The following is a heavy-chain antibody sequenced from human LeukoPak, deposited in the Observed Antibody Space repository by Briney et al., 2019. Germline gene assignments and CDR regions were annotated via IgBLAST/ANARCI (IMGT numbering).Heavy chain of an antibody. CDR2: IIPIFGTA. D-gene: IGHD3-22*01. CDR3: ARSPYYDSSGYYGSPDWYFDL. Sequence: SVTVSCKASGGTFSSYAISWVRQAPGQGLEWMGGIIPIFGTANYAQKLQGRVTITADESTSTAYMELSSLRSEDTAVYYCARSPYYDSSGYYGSPDWYFDLWGRGTLVTVSS. V-gene: IGHV1-69*01. J-gene: IGHJ2*01. CDR1: GGTFSSYA.